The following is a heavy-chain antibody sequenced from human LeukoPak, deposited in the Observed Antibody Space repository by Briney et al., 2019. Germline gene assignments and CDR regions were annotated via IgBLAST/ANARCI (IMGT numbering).Heavy chain of an antibody. CDR1: GFSVSNKY. D-gene: IGHD1-26*01. CDR3: VRDSPTVGGYGMDV. J-gene: IGHJ6*02. Sequence: GGSLRLSCAASGFSVSNKYMSWVRQAPGKGLEWVSVIYSGGNTYYADSVKGRFTISRDNSRNTLNLQMNSLRADDTAVYYCVRDSPTVGGYGMDVWGQGTKVTVSS. V-gene: IGHV3-53*01. CDR2: IYSGGNT.